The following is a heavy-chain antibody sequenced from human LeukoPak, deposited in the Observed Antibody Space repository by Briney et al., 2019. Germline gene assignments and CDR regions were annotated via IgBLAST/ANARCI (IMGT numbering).Heavy chain of an antibody. V-gene: IGHV3-23*01. CDR3: AKDVQPGITIFGVVDAFDI. J-gene: IGHJ3*02. CDR2: ISGSGGST. D-gene: IGHD3-3*01. Sequence: PGGSLRLSCAASGFTFSSYAMSWVRQAPGKGLEWVSAISGSGGSTYYADSVKGRFTISRDNSKNTLYLQMNSLRAEDTAVYYCAKDVQPGITIFGVVDAFDIWGQGTMVTVSS. CDR1: GFTFSSYA.